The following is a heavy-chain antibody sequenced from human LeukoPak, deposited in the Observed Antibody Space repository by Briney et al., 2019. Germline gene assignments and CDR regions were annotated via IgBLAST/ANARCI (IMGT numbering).Heavy chain of an antibody. V-gene: IGHV4-59*12. CDR1: GGSINSYY. D-gene: IGHD2-2*01. J-gene: IGHJ5*02. CDR2: IYYSGST. CDR3: ASTYCSSTSCYFSWFDP. Sequence: PSETLSLTCTVSGGSINSYYWSWIRQPPGKGLEWIGSIYYSGSTYYNPSLKSRVTISVDTSKNQFSLKLSSVTAADTAVYYCASTYCSSTSCYFSWFDPWGQGTLVTVSS.